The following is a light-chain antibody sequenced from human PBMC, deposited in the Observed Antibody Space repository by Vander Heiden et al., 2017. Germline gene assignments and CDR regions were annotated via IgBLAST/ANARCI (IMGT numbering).Light chain of an antibody. Sequence: QSALTQPPSAPGPPGQSVTIACTGTSSVVGGYNYVSWYQQHPGKALILRRYEVSKRPSGVPDRVYGSKSGKKASPNVSGLQAGEEAEEYCTSYTGSNFWVGGVNKM. V-gene: IGLV2-8*01. J-gene: IGLJ2*01. CDR2: EVS. CDR3: TSYTGSNFW. CDR1: SSVVGGYNY.